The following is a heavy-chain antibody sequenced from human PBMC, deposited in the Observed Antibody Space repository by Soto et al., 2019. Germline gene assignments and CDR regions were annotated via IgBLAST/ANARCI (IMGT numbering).Heavy chain of an antibody. CDR2: IYYSGST. J-gene: IGHJ5*02. Sequence: ETLSLTCTVPGVSISIYYWSWIRQPPGKGLEWIGYIYYSGSTNYNPSLKSRVTISVDTSKNQFSLKLSSVTAEDTAVYYCARSSRRSWFDPWGQGTLVTVYS. D-gene: IGHD4-17*01. CDR1: GVSISIYY. CDR3: ARSSRRSWFDP. V-gene: IGHV4-59*01.